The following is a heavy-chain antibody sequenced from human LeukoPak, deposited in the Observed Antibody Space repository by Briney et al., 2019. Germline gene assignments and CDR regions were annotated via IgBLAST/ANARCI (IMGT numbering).Heavy chain of an antibody. CDR3: TRVGYIDEGIDY. J-gene: IGHJ4*02. V-gene: IGHV3-7*04. D-gene: IGHD5-24*01. CDR1: GFPFSSYW. Sequence: GGSLRLSCVASGFPFSSYWVTWVRQAPGKGLEWVANIKQDGSKNSYVDSVKGRFTISRDNAKNSLYLQMNSLRAEDTAIYYCTRVGYIDEGIDYWGQGTLVTVSS. CDR2: IKQDGSKN.